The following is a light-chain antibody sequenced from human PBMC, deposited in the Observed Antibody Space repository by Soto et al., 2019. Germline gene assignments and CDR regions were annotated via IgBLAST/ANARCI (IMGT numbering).Light chain of an antibody. V-gene: IGLV1-51*01. CDR1: TSNIGNNY. J-gene: IGLJ3*02. CDR2: DNN. CDR3: GTWDNSLSSWV. Sequence: QSVLTQPPSVSAAPGQKVTISCSGSTSNIGNNYVSWYQQLPGTAPKVLIYDNNKRPSGIPDRFSGSKSGTSATLGITGLQTGDEAVYYCGTWDNSLSSWVFGGGTKLTVL.